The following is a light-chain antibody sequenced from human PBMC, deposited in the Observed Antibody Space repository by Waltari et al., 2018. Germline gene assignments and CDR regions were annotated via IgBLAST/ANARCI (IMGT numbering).Light chain of an antibody. CDR1: TNDIGTYDY. J-gene: IGLJ2*01. CDR3: SSYTSTSTLVV. CDR2: DVS. V-gene: IGLV2-14*03. Sequence: QSALTQPASVSGSPGQSITISSSGTTNDIGTYDYVSWYQHHPGKAPKLIIYDVSHRPSGVSSRFSGSKSGNTASLTVSGLQAEDEADYYCSSYTSTSTLVVFGGGTKLTVL.